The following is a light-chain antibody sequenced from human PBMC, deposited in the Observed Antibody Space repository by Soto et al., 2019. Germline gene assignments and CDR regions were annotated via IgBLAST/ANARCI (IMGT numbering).Light chain of an antibody. V-gene: IGKV3-11*01. Sequence: EIVMAQSPATLSVSPGERATRSCRASQSVSSNLAWYQQKPGQPPRLLIYGASSRATGIPDRFSGSGSGTDFTLTITSLEPEDFAVYYCQQRSNWPPSMTFGQGTRLEIK. CDR1: QSVSSN. J-gene: IGKJ5*01. CDR3: QQRSNWPPSMT. CDR2: GAS.